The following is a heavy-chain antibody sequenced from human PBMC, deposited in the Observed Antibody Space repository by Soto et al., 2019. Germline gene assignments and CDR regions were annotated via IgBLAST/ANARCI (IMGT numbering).Heavy chain of an antibody. CDR1: GFTFSNDW. J-gene: IGHJ4*02. Sequence: SLRLSCAASGFTFSNDWMHWVRQAAGKGLVWVSRINMDGSSTNYADSVKGRFTISRDNAKNTVYLQMNSLRAEDTAVYYFARGPGGRYGNAHWGQGSLVPGSS. CDR2: INMDGSST. CDR3: ARGPGGRYGNAH. V-gene: IGHV3-74*01. D-gene: IGHD2-15*01.